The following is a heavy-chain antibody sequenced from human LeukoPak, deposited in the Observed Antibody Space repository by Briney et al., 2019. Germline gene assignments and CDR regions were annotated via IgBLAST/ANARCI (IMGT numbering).Heavy chain of an antibody. J-gene: IGHJ4*02. V-gene: IGHV3-23*01. Sequence: SGGSLRLSCAASGFTFSSYAMNWVRQAPGKGLEWVSAITGSGGRTYCADSVKGRFTISRDNSKNTLYLQMNSLRAEDTAIYYCAKEYTGTFSPFPSYFDNWGQGTLVTVSS. CDR1: GFTFSSYA. CDR3: AKEYTGTFSPFPSYFDN. D-gene: IGHD1-26*01. CDR2: ITGSGGRT.